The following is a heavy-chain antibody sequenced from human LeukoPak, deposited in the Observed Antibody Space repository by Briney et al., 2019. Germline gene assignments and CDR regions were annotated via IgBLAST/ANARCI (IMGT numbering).Heavy chain of an antibody. CDR2: ISSSSGYT. J-gene: IGHJ4*02. Sequence: GGSLRLSCAASGFTFSDYYMSWIRQAPGKGLEWVSYISSSSGYTNYADSVKGRFTISRDNAKNSLYLQMNSLRAEDTAVYYCASPSADTNSDFWGQGTLVTVSS. CDR3: ASPSADTNSDF. D-gene: IGHD6-13*01. CDR1: GFTFSDYY. V-gene: IGHV3-11*03.